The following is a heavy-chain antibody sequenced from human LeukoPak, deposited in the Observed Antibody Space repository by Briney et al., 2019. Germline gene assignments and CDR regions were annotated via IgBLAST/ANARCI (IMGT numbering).Heavy chain of an antibody. D-gene: IGHD2-15*01. CDR3: ARGYCSGGSCYSYYYYSYMDV. CDR2: FFYSGRT. V-gene: IGHV4-59*12. Sequence: PSETLSLTCTVSGGSISSYYGSWIRQPAGQGVEWIGYFFYSGRTSHNPSLKSRVTISVDTSKKQFSLKLSSVTAADTAVYYCARGYCSGGSCYSYYYYSYMDVWGKGTTVTVSS. CDR1: GGSISSYY. J-gene: IGHJ6*03.